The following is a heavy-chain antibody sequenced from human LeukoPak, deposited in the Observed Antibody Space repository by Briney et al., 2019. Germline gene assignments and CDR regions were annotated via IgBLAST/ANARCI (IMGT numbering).Heavy chain of an antibody. V-gene: IGHV3-30*18. CDR1: GFTFSSYG. J-gene: IGHJ4*02. Sequence: TGGSLRLSCAASGFTFSSYGMHWVRQAPSKGLEWVAVISYDGSNKYYADSVKGRFTISRDNSKNTLYLQMNSLRAEDTAVYYCAKDMDWLLGNFDYWGQGTLVTVSS. D-gene: IGHD3/OR15-3a*01. CDR3: AKDMDWLLGNFDY. CDR2: ISYDGSNK.